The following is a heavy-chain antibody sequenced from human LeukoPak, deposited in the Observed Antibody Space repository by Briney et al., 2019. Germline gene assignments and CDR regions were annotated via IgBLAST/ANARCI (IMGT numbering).Heavy chain of an antibody. V-gene: IGHV4-34*01. J-gene: IGHJ6*03. D-gene: IGHD3-10*01. Sequence: PSETLSLTCAVYGGSFSGYYWSWIRQPPGKGLEWIGEINHSGSTNYNPSLKSRVTISVDTSKNQFSLKLSSVTAADTAVYYCARAASNYYGSGSYMGYYYYMDVWGKGTTVTISS. CDR3: ARAASNYYGSGSYMGYYYYMDV. CDR1: GGSFSGYY. CDR2: INHSGST.